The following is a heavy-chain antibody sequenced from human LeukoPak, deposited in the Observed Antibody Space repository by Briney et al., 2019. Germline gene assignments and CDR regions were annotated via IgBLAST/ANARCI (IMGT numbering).Heavy chain of an antibody. CDR2: LYYSGST. J-gene: IGHJ6*03. V-gene: IGHV4-30-4*08. CDR1: GGSISSGDYY. Sequence: SQTLSLTCTVSGGSISSGDYYWSWIRQPPGKGLEWIGYLYYSGSTYYNPSLKSRVTISVDTSKNQFSLKLSSVTAADTAVYYCARVRGYGYYMDVWGKGTTVTVSS. CDR3: ARVRGYGYYMDV. D-gene: IGHD5-12*01.